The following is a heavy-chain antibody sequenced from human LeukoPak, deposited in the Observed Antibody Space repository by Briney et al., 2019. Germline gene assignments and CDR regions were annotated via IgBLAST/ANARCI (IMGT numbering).Heavy chain of an antibody. J-gene: IGHJ4*02. CDR3: ARDLDGSGSYYTDY. V-gene: IGHV1-2*06. CDR1: GYTFTGYY. D-gene: IGHD3-10*01. Sequence: ASVKVSCKASGYTFTGYYMHWVRQAPGQGLECMGRINPNSGGTNYAQKLQGRVTMTTDTSTSTAYMELRSLRSDDTAVYYCARDLDGSGSYYTDYWGQGTLVTVS. CDR2: INPNSGGT.